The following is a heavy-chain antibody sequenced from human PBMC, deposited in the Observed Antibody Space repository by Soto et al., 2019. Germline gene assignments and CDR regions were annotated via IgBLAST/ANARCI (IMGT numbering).Heavy chain of an antibody. D-gene: IGHD3-3*01. CDR1: GFTFSSYS. Sequence: PGGSLRLSCAASGFTFSSYSMNWVRQAPGKGLEWVSSISSSSSYIYYADSVKGRFTISRDNAKNSLYLQMNSLRAEDTAVYYCARAAYYDFWSGSLRLGYFDYWGQGTLVTVSS. J-gene: IGHJ4*02. CDR3: ARAAYYDFWSGSLRLGYFDY. V-gene: IGHV3-21*01. CDR2: ISSSSSYI.